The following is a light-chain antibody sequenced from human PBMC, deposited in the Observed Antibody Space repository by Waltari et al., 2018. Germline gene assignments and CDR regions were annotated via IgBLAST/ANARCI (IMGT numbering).Light chain of an antibody. CDR3: CSYTIGNTFWV. Sequence: QSALTQPASLSGSPGQSITISCSGSSSAVGAYDHVSWYRQHPGKVPKVLIYGGNKRPSGVSSRFSGSKSGNTASLTISGLQAEDEADYYCCSYTIGNTFWVFGGGTKLTVL. J-gene: IGLJ3*02. CDR2: GGN. V-gene: IGLV2-23*01. CDR1: SSAVGAYDH.